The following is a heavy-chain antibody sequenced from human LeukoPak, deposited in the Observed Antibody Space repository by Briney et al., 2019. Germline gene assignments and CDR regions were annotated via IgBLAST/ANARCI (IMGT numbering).Heavy chain of an antibody. D-gene: IGHD3-22*01. CDR2: INHSGST. V-gene: IGHV4-34*01. CDR1: GGSFSGYY. CDR3: ATASPNISGYYPNYYYHGMDV. Sequence: PSETLSLTCAVYGGSFSGYYWSWIRQPPGKGLEWNGEINHSGSTNYNPSLKGRVTISVDTSKNQFSLKLSSVTAADTAVYYCATASPNISGYYPNYYYHGMDVWGQGTTVTVSS. J-gene: IGHJ6*02.